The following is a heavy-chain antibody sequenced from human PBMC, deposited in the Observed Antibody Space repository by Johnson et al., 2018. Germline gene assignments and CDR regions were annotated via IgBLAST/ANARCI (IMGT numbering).Heavy chain of an antibody. D-gene: IGHD1-1*01. CDR3: ARNDDNEYFQH. V-gene: IGHV3-66*02. CDR1: GFTVSSNY. CDR2: IYRGGSI. Sequence: EVQLLESGGGLVQPGGSLRLSCAASGFTVSSNYMSWVRQAPRKGLEWVSIIYRGGSIYYADSVKGRFTISRDNSKNTLYLQMNSLRAEDTAVYYCARNDDNEYFQHWGQGTLGTVSS. J-gene: IGHJ1*01.